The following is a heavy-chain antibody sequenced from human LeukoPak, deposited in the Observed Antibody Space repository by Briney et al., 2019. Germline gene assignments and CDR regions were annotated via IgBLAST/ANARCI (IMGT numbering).Heavy chain of an antibody. D-gene: IGHD2-2*01. Sequence: PSETLSLTCAVYGGSFSDYYWSWIRQPPGKGLEWIGEINHSGSTNYNPSLKSRVTISVDTSKNQFSLKLSSVTAADTAAYYCARELGYCSSTSCSRRRYFDYWGQGTLVTVSS. CDR3: ARELGYCSSTSCSRRRYFDY. J-gene: IGHJ4*02. CDR1: GGSFSDYY. CDR2: INHSGST. V-gene: IGHV4-34*01.